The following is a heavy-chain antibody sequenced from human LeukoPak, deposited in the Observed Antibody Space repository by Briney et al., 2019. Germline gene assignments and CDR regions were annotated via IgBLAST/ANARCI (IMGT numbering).Heavy chain of an antibody. D-gene: IGHD6-6*01. CDR2: ISSSSSYI. CDR3: ARIIGIAARPYYMDV. Sequence: GVSLRLSCAASGFTFSSYSMNWVRQAPGKGLEWVSSISSSSSYIYYADSVKGRFTISRDNAKNSLYLQMNSLRAEDTAVYYCARIIGIAARPYYMDVWGKGTTVTVSS. J-gene: IGHJ6*03. CDR1: GFTFSSYS. V-gene: IGHV3-21*01.